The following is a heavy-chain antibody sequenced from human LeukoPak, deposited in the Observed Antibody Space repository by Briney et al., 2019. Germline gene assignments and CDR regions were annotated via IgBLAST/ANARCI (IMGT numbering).Heavy chain of an antibody. CDR2: IYYSGST. J-gene: IGHJ4*02. D-gene: IGHD6-13*01. CDR3: ASSIAAAGTSFDY. Sequence: SETLSLTCTVSGGSISSGDYHWSWIRQPPGKGLEWIGYIYYSGSTYYNPSLKSRVTISVDTSKNQFSLKLSSVTAADTAVYYCASSIAAAGTSFDYWGQGTLVTVSS. CDR1: GGSISSGDYH. V-gene: IGHV4-30-4*01.